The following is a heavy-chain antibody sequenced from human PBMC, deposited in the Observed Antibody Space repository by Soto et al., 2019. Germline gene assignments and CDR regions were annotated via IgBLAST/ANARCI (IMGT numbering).Heavy chain of an antibody. CDR2: ISGSGGST. J-gene: IGHJ5*02. V-gene: IGHV3-23*01. CDR1: GFTFSTYT. Sequence: GSLRLSCAASGFTFSTYTMNWVRQGPGKGLEWVSGISGSGGSTYYADSVRGRLTISRDNSKNTLDLQMNRLRAEDTAIYYCAKDPRQGGSWGQGVLVTVSS. CDR3: AKDPRQGGS. D-gene: IGHD6-25*01.